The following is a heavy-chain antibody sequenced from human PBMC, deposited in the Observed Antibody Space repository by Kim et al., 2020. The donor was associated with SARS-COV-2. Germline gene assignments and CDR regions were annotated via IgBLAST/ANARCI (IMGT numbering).Heavy chain of an antibody. D-gene: IGHD5-18*01. CDR1: GGSISSYY. J-gene: IGHJ6*02. CDR2: IYYSGST. V-gene: IGHV4-59*01. Sequence: SETLSLTCTVSGGSISSYYWSWIRQPPGKGLEWIGYIYYSGSTNYNPSLKSRVTISVDTSKNQFSLKLSSVTAADTAVYYCARAGYHRPPYGMDVWGQGT. CDR3: ARAGYHRPPYGMDV.